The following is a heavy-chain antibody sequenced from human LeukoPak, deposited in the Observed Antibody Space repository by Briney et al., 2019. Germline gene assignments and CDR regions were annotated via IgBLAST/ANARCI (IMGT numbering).Heavy chain of an antibody. J-gene: IGHJ5*02. Sequence: SETLSLTCAVYGGSFSGYYWSWIRQPPGKGLEWIGEINHSGSTNYNPSLKSRVTISVDTSKNQFSLKLSSVTAADTAVYYCARGFGIAAAGTGNWFDPWGQGTLVTVSS. V-gene: IGHV4-34*01. CDR3: ARGFGIAAAGTGNWFDP. D-gene: IGHD6-13*01. CDR2: INHSGST. CDR1: GGSFSGYY.